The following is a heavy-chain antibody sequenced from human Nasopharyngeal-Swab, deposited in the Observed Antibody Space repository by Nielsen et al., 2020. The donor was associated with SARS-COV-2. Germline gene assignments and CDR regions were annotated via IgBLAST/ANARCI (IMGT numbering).Heavy chain of an antibody. CDR3: ARANLYSSGWYIPDY. CDR1: VYTFTGYY. V-gene: IGHV1-2*06. D-gene: IGHD6-19*01. J-gene: IGHJ4*02. CDR2: INPNSGGT. Sequence: ASVKVSCKASVYTFTGYYMHWVRQAPGQGLEWMGRINPNSGGTNYAQKFQGRVTMTRDTSISTAYMELSRLRSDDTAVYYCARANLYSSGWYIPDYWGQGTLVTVSS.